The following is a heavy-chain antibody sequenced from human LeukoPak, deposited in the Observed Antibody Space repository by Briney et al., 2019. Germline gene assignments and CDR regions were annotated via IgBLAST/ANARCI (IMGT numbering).Heavy chain of an antibody. J-gene: IGHJ4*02. CDR2: ISYSGNT. Sequence: PSETLSLTCTVSGGSISSGGYYMSWIRQPPGKGLEWLGTISYSGNTYYNPSLKSRVTISVDTSKNQFSLKLNSVTAADTAVYYCARRVAAADYYFDYWGQGTLVTVSS. D-gene: IGHD6-13*01. V-gene: IGHV4-39*01. CDR1: GGSISSGGYY. CDR3: ARRVAAADYYFDY.